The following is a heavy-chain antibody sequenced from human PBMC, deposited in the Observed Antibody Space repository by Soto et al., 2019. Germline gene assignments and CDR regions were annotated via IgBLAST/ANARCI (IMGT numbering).Heavy chain of an antibody. Sequence: SSETMSLTCTVSGGSISSGDYSWSWVRQSPGKGLEWIGHIYNSGITYYNPSLKSRVVISIDTSRNQFSLRLNSLTAADRAVYFCARGVTVFGLVSRFWFDPWGQGTVVTVSS. J-gene: IGHJ5*02. CDR1: GGSISSGDYS. D-gene: IGHD3-3*01. V-gene: IGHV4-30-4*01. CDR3: ARGVTVFGLVSRFWFDP. CDR2: IYNSGIT.